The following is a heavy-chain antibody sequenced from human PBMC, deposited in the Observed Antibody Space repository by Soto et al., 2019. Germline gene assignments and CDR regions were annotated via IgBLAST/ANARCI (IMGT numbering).Heavy chain of an antibody. Sequence: SETLSLTCAVYGGSFSGYYWSWLRQPPGKGLEWIGEINHSGSTNYNPSLKSRVTISVDTSKNQFSLKLSSVTAADTAVYYCARVRRHRGRQYYYYYYGMDVWGQGTTVT. J-gene: IGHJ6*02. CDR3: ARVRRHRGRQYYYYYYGMDV. CDR1: GGSFSGYY. CDR2: INHSGST. D-gene: IGHD6-25*01. V-gene: IGHV4-34*01.